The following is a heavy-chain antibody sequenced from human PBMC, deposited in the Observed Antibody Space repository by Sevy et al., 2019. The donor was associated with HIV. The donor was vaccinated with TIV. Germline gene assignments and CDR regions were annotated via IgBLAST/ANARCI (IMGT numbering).Heavy chain of an antibody. CDR1: GGSISSYY. V-gene: IGHV4-4*07. CDR3: AREQFWRLRFLEWSAVFDP. J-gene: IGHJ5*02. Sequence: SETLSLTCTVSGGSISSYYWSWIRQPAGKGLEWIGRIYTSGSTNYNPSLKSRVTMSVDTSKNQFSLKLSSVTAADTAVYYCAREQFWRLRFLEWSAVFDPWGQGTLVTVSS. CDR2: IYTSGST. D-gene: IGHD3-3*01.